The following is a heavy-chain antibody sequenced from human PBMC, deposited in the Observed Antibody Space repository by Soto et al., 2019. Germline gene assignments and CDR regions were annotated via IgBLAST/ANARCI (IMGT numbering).Heavy chain of an antibody. CDR2: IIPIFGTA. V-gene: IGHV1-69*01. CDR3: ARPGIEMATIYYFDY. D-gene: IGHD5-12*01. J-gene: IGHJ4*02. CDR1: GGTFSSYA. Sequence: QVQLVQSGAEVKKPGSSVKVSCKASGGTFSSYAISWVRQAPGQGLEWMGGIIPIFGTANYAQKFQGRATITADESTSTAYMELSSLRSEDTAVYYCARPGIEMATIYYFDYWGQGTLVTVSS.